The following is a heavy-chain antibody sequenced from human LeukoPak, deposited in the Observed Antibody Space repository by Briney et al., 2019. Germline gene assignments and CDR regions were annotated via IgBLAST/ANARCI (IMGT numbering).Heavy chain of an antibody. Sequence: GGSLRLSCAASGFSFSSYALSWVRQAPGKGLEWVSLISGNGDSTYYADSVKGRFTISRDNSKSAFYLQMNSLRSEDTAVYYCARDVTIFGVVIKVGYWGQGTLVTVSS. V-gene: IGHV3-23*01. D-gene: IGHD3-3*01. CDR2: ISGNGDST. CDR1: GFSFSSYA. CDR3: ARDVTIFGVVIKVGY. J-gene: IGHJ4*02.